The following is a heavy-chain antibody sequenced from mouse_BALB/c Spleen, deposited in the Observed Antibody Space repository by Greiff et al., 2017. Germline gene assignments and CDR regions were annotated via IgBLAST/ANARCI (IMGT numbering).Heavy chain of an antibody. CDR3: ARGGGYDSLWFAY. D-gene: IGHD2-2*01. V-gene: IGHV5-9-4*01. J-gene: IGHJ3*01. CDR2: ISSGGSYT. CDR1: GFTFSSYA. Sequence: EVKLVESGGGLVKPGGSLKLSCAASGFTFSSYAMSWVRQSPEKRLEWVAEISSGGSYTYYPDTVTGRFTISRDNAKNTLYLEMSSLRSEDTAMYYCARGGGYDSLWFAYWGQGTLVTVSA.